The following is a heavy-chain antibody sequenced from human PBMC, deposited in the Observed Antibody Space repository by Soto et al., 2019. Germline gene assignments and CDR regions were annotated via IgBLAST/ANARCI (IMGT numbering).Heavy chain of an antibody. CDR2: ISNDGSNK. CDR1: GFTFITYG. CDR3: AKGPGYGAYDV. V-gene: IGHV3-30*18. Sequence: QVQLVESGGGVVQPGRSLRLSCAASGFTFITYGMNWVRQAPGKGLEWLAVISNDGSNKYYGDSVMGRFTISRDNSKNTVYLQMNGLRAEDTAVYYCAKGPGYGAYDVWGEGGMVVVS. J-gene: IGHJ3*01. D-gene: IGHD5-18*01.